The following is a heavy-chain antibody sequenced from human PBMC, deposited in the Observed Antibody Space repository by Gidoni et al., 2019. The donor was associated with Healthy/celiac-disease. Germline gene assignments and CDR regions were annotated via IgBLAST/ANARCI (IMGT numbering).Heavy chain of an antibody. Sequence: EVQLVQSGAEVKKPGESLKISCTGSGYSFTSYWIGWVRQMPGNGMEWMVIIYPGDSDTSYSPSFQGQVTISADKSISTAYLQWSSLKASDTAMYYCAGGWSSGWYWFDYWGQGTLVTVSS. CDR3: AGGWSSGWYWFDY. J-gene: IGHJ4*02. CDR1: GYSFTSYW. CDR2: IYPGDSDT. V-gene: IGHV5-51*01. D-gene: IGHD6-19*01.